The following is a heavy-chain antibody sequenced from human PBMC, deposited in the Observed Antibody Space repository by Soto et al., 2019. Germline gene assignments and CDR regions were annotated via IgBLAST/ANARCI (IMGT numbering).Heavy chain of an antibody. Sequence: QVQLQESGPGLVKPSETLSLTCTVPGGSISSYYWSWIRQPPGKGLEWIGSIYYSGSTNYNPSLKSRVTISVDTSKNQFSLKLSSVTAADTAVYYCARGGSGMWFGSYYYYGMDVWGQGTTVTVSS. CDR1: GGSISSYY. CDR3: ARGGSGMWFGSYYYYGMDV. V-gene: IGHV4-59*01. CDR2: IYYSGST. D-gene: IGHD3-10*01. J-gene: IGHJ6*02.